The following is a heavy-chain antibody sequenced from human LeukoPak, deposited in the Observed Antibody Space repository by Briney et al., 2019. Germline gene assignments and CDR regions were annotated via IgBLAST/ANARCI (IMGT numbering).Heavy chain of an antibody. Sequence: GGSLRLSCAASGFIVSSNYMTWVRQAPGKGLEWVSAINGGGSTFYADSVKGRFTISRDNSKNTLSLQMNRLRAEDTAVYYCVFNGYWGQGTLVSVSS. CDR1: GFIVSSNY. J-gene: IGHJ4*02. D-gene: IGHD2-8*01. CDR3: VFNGY. V-gene: IGHV3-66*01. CDR2: INGGGST.